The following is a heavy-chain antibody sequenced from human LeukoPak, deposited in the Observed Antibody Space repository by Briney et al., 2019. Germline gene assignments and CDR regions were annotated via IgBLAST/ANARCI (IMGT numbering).Heavy chain of an antibody. CDR3: ARIDIVVVPTTTFDY. Sequence: SETLSLTCTVSGASITSYYWSWIRQPPGKGLEWIGYIYYSGGTNNNPSLKSRVTISVDTSKNQFSLKLSSVTAADTAVYYCARIDIVVVPTTTFDYWGQGTLVTVSS. CDR2: IYYSGGT. J-gene: IGHJ4*02. V-gene: IGHV4-59*08. D-gene: IGHD2-2*01. CDR1: GASITSYY.